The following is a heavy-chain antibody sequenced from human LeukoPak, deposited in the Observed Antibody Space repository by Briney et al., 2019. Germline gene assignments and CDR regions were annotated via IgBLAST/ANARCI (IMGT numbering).Heavy chain of an antibody. D-gene: IGHD6-19*01. J-gene: IGHJ4*02. V-gene: IGHV3-23*01. CDR3: ARAAVAGRESLDY. CDR1: GFTFSSYV. Sequence: GGSLRLSCAASGFTFSSYVMSWVRQAPGKGLEWVSSISNSGGSTYYADSVKGRFTISRDNSKNTLYLQMNSLRAEDTAVYYCARAAVAGRESLDYWGQGTLVTVSS. CDR2: ISNSGGST.